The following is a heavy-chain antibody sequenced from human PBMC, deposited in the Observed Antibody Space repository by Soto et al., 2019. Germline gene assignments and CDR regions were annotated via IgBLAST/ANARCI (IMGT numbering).Heavy chain of an antibody. CDR3: ATRGYYDILTVYYPTRSEPDAFDI. CDR1: GYSFTSYW. D-gene: IGHD3-9*01. V-gene: IGHV5-51*01. Sequence: GESLKISCKGSGYSFTSYWIGWVRQMPGKGLEWMGIIYPGDPDTRYSPSFQGQVTISADKSISTAYLQWSSLKASDTAMYYCATRGYYDILTVYYPTRSEPDAFDIWGQGTMVTVSS. CDR2: IYPGDPDT. J-gene: IGHJ3*02.